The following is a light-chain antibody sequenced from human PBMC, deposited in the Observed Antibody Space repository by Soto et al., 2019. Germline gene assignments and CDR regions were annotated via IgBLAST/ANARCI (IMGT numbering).Light chain of an antibody. Sequence: EIVLTQSPGTLSLSPGESATLSCRASQSVSSSYLAWYQQKPGQAPRLLISAAYTRATGIPGRFSGSGSGTDFTLTIRNLEPKDFAVYYCQHYGGPFTFGPGTKVDIK. CDR1: QSVSSSY. CDR3: QHYGGPFT. J-gene: IGKJ3*01. V-gene: IGKV3-20*01. CDR2: AAY.